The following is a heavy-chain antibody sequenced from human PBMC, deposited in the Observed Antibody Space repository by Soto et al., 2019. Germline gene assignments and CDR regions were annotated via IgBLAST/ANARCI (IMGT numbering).Heavy chain of an antibody. CDR1: GGSISGYY. J-gene: IGHJ3*02. V-gene: IGHV4-59*01. CDR3: ARSGSKYGANAFDI. D-gene: IGHD5-18*01. Sequence: PSETLSLTCTVSGGSISGYYWKWIRQPPGKGLEYIGHIYYIGTTNYNPSLKSRATISVDTSKNQFSLKLTSVTAADTAVYFCARSGSKYGANAFDIWDQGTMVTVSS. CDR2: IYYIGTT.